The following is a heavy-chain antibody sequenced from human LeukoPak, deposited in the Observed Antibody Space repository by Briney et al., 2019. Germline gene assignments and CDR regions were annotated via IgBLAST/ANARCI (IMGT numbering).Heavy chain of an antibody. J-gene: IGHJ4*02. D-gene: IGHD6-19*01. CDR1: GYTFIDYY. V-gene: IGHV1-2*02. CDR3: ARAYSSGWYGSTDY. Sequence: ASAKVSCKASGYTFIDYYMHWVRQAPGQGLEWMGWIDPKTGGTSYAQKFQDRVAMIRDTSISTAYMGLTRLRSDDTAVYYCARAYSSGWYGSTDYWGQGTLVTVSS. CDR2: IDPKTGGT.